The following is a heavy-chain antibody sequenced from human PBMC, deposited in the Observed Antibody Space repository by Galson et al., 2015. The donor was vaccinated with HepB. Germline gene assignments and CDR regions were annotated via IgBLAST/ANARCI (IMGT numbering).Heavy chain of an antibody. CDR3: AKDGYDYWSDYSYYSDY. Sequence: SLRLSCAAPGFTFSDYGMHWVRQAPGKGLEWVAVISFDGSNKYYADSVKGRFTISRDNSKNTLYLQMNSLRAADTAVYYCAKDGYDYWSDYSYYSDYWGQGTLVTVSS. CDR1: GFTFSDYG. V-gene: IGHV3-30*18. CDR2: ISFDGSNK. J-gene: IGHJ4*02. D-gene: IGHD3-3*01.